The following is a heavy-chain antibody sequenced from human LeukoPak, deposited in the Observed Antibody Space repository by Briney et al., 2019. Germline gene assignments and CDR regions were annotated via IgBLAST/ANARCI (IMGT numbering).Heavy chain of an antibody. V-gene: IGHV1-24*01. Sequence: ASVKVSCKVSGYTLTELSMHWVRQAPGKGLEWMGGFDPEDGETIYAQKFQGRVTMTEDTSTDTAYMELSSLKSEDTAVYYCALYCRGGSCLGLQHWGQGTLVTVSS. J-gene: IGHJ1*01. CDR1: GYTLTELS. CDR3: ALYCRGGSCLGLQH. CDR2: FDPEDGET. D-gene: IGHD2-15*01.